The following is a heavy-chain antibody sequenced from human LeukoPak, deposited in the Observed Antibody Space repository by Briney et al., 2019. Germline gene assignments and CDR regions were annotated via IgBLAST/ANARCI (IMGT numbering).Heavy chain of an antibody. Sequence: ASVKVSCKASGGTFSSYAISWVRQAPGQGLEWMGGIIPIFGTANYAQKFQGRVTITADESTSTAYMELSSLRSEDTVVYYCAREAATYCGGDCTDYWGQGTLVTVSS. CDR3: AREAATYCGGDCTDY. D-gene: IGHD2-21*02. CDR2: IIPIFGTA. CDR1: GGTFSSYA. J-gene: IGHJ4*02. V-gene: IGHV1-69*13.